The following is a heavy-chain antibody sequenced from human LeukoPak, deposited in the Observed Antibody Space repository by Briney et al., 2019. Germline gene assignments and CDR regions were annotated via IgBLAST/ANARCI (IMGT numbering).Heavy chain of an antibody. CDR3: ARISVPPDYYYYYMDV. J-gene: IGHJ6*03. V-gene: IGHV3-7*01. Sequence: GGSLRLSCVASDFTFSSYWMSWVRQAPGEGLEWVANIKRDGSEKYYVDSVKGRFTISRDNAKNSLYLQMNSLRAEDTAVYYCARISVPPDYYYYYMDVWGKGTTVTVSS. CDR2: IKRDGSEK. CDR1: DFTFSSYW.